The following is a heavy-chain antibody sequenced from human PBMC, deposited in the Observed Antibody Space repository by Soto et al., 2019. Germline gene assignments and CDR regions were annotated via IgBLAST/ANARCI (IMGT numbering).Heavy chain of an antibody. CDR2: INAGNGNT. V-gene: IGHV1-3*01. J-gene: IGHJ6*03. D-gene: IGHD3-16*01. CDR1: GYSFSNYA. Sequence: ASVKVSCKASGYSFSNYAMHWVRQAPGQRLEWMGWINAGNGNTKYPQKFQDRVTITRDTSASTAYMELSSLRSEDTAVYYCAPAPGTRSGGEGENKHGKWKPKIPTEFQGQSHLSEGHTRGQILQGPERPEFGNQGFLFWGKG. CDR3: APAPGTRSGGEGENKHGKWKPKIPTEFQGQSHLSEGHTRGQILQGPERPEFGNQGFLF.